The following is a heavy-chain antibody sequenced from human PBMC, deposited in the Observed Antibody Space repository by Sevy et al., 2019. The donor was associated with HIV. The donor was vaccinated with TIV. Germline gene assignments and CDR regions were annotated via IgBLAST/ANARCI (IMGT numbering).Heavy chain of an antibody. D-gene: IGHD3-10*01. J-gene: IGHJ4*02. CDR3: TRHRLSMVRGIIMAHYFDY. Sequence: GGSLRLSCAASGFTFSGSAIHWVRQASGKGLEWVGRIRSKSNSHATAYAASVKGRFTISRADSKNTAYLQMNSLKTEDTAVYYCTRHRLSMVRGIIMAHYFDYWGPGTLVTVSS. V-gene: IGHV3-73*01. CDR2: IRSKSNSHAT. CDR1: GFTFSGSA.